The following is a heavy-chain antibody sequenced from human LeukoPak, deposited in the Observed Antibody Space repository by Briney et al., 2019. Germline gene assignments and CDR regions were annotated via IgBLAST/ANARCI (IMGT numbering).Heavy chain of an antibody. Sequence: PGGSLRLSCAASGFTFSSYAMTWVRQAPGKGLEWVSVISDSGGATYYADSVKGRFTISRDNSKNTLYLQMNSLRAEDMAVYYCAKVKSSWEYYFDYWGQGTLVTVSS. CDR3: AKVKSSWEYYFDY. CDR2: ISDSGGAT. J-gene: IGHJ4*02. CDR1: GFTFSSYA. V-gene: IGHV3-23*01. D-gene: IGHD6-13*01.